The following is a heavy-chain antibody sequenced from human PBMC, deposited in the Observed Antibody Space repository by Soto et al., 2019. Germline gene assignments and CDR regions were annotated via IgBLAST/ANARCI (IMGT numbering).Heavy chain of an antibody. Sequence: SETLSLTCAVYGGSFSGYYWSWIRQPPGKGLEWIGEINHSGSTNYNPSLKIRVTISVDTSKNQFSLKLSSVTAADTAVYYFARGARYSSSWYWWFDPWGQGTLVTVSS. V-gene: IGHV4-34*01. J-gene: IGHJ5*02. CDR2: INHSGST. CDR3: ARGARYSSSWYWWFDP. CDR1: GGSFSGYY. D-gene: IGHD6-13*01.